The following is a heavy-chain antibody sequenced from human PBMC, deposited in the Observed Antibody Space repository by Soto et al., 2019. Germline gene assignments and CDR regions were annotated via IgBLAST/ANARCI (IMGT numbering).Heavy chain of an antibody. Sequence: EVQLLESGGGLVQPGGSLRLSCAASGFTFSSYAMSWVRQAPGKGLEWVSAISGSGGSTYYADSVKGRFTISRDNSKNTLYLQMNSLRAEDTAVYYCAKDKNDYDFWSGYYYYHYYMDVWGKGTTVTVSS. V-gene: IGHV3-23*01. D-gene: IGHD3-3*01. CDR1: GFTFSSYA. CDR3: AKDKNDYDFWSGYYYYHYYMDV. J-gene: IGHJ6*03. CDR2: ISGSGGST.